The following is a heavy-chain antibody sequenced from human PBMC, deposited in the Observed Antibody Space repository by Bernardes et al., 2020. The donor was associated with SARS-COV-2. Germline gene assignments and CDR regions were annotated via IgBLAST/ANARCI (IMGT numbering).Heavy chain of an antibody. V-gene: IGHV4-59*01. CDR2: VYHIGTT. CDR1: GGSLSGSY. CDR3: ARDPGLFFTGSFDS. Sequence: SETLSLTCAVYGGSLSGSYWSWIRQPPGKGLEWIGYVYHIGTTSYNPSLKSRVTISRGTSNTQFSLKLKSVTAADTALYYCARDPGLFFTGSFDSWGPGTLVTVSS. J-gene: IGHJ4*02.